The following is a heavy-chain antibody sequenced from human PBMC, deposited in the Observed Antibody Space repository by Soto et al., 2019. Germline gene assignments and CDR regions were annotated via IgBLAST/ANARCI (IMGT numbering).Heavy chain of an antibody. CDR1: GFTFGDYA. CDR3: TRDWYSSSWYPPKNV. Sequence: GGSLRLSCTASGFTFGDYAMSWFRQAPGKGLEWVGFIRSKAYGGTTEYAASVKGRFTISRDDSKSIDYLQMNSLKTEDTAVYYCTRDWYSSSWYPPKNVWGQGTTVTVSS. V-gene: IGHV3-49*03. CDR2: IRSKAYGGTT. D-gene: IGHD6-13*01. J-gene: IGHJ6*02.